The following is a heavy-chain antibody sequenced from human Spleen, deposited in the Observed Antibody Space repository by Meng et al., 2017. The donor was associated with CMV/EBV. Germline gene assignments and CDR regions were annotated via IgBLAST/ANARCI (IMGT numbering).Heavy chain of an antibody. CDR2: IKLDGTEK. CDR1: GFTFSRRW. CDR3: ATSPVAIY. Sequence: SLGLSCADSGFTFSRRWMSWVRQAPGKGLEWVANIKLDGTEKYYMDSVKGRFTISRDNAKNSLYLQMNSLRAEDTAVYYCATSPVAIYWGQGTLVTVSS. J-gene: IGHJ4*02. V-gene: IGHV3-7*01. D-gene: IGHD4-23*01.